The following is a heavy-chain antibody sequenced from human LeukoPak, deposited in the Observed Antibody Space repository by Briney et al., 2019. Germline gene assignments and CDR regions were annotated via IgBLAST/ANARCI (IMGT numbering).Heavy chain of an antibody. J-gene: IGHJ4*02. CDR2: IDHSGLS. D-gene: IGHD2-2*01. CDR1: GGSISSRNW. V-gene: IGHV4-4*02. Sequence: PSETLSLTCDGSGGSISSRNWWSWVRQSPGKGLEGVGEIDHSGLSNYNPSLNSRVTISVDKSKNQFSLRLSSVTAADTAVYYCARGGAGGLSCSRTNCHHFDYWGQGTLVTVSA. CDR3: ARGGAGGLSCSRTNCHHFDY.